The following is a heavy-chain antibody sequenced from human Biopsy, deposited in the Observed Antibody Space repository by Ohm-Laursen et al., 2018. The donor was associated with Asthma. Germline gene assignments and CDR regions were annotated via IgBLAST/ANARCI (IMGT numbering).Heavy chain of an antibody. V-gene: IGHV3-53*01. J-gene: IGHJ4*02. CDR3: ERGDSSNWSHYYFDY. CDR1: GFTVSRDH. CDR2: IYSGGTS. D-gene: IGHD3-22*01. Sequence: GSLRLSCTAPGFTVSRDHMFWVRQAPGKGLEWVSVIYSGGTSHTADSVRGRFTISRDYSKNTLYLQMHSLRAEDTAVYYCERGDSSNWSHYYFDYWGQGTLVTVSS.